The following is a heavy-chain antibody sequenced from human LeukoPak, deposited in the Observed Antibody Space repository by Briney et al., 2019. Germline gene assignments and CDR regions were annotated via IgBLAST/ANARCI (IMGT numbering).Heavy chain of an antibody. CDR2: IDPDGSER. V-gene: IGHV3-7*01. CDR1: GFTFSNYW. Sequence: GGSLRLSCAASGFTFSNYWMSWVRQAPGKGLEWVANIDPDGSERQYVGPAKGRITTSRDNAKNSLYLQMNSLRAEDTAIYYCARIWYFGDNNWRYFDYWGQGTLVTVSS. J-gene: IGHJ4*02. D-gene: IGHD1-20*01. CDR3: ARIWYFGDNNWRYFDY.